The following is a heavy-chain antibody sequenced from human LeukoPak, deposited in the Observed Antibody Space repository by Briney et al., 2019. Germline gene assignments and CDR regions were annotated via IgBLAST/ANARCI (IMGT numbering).Heavy chain of an antibody. Sequence: SETLSLTCTVSGGSISSYYWSWIRQPPGKGLEWIGYIYYSGSTNYNPSLKSRVTISVDTPKNQFSLKLSSVTAADTAVYYCARADSGYDSIDYWGQGTLVTVSS. V-gene: IGHV4-59*01. D-gene: IGHD5-12*01. CDR1: GGSISSYY. CDR3: ARADSGYDSIDY. CDR2: IYYSGST. J-gene: IGHJ4*02.